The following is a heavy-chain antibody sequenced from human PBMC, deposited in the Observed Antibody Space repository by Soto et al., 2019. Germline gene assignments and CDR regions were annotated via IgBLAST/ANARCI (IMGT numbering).Heavy chain of an antibody. CDR1: GGSINNYY. J-gene: IGHJ5*02. D-gene: IGHD2-2*01. Sequence: QVQLQESGPGLVKPSETLSLTCTVSGGSINNYYWSWIRQPPGKGLEWIGYIHYSGSTNYNPSLNSRVTISLDTSKNQFSLTLSSVTAADTAVYYCARDRIRSSSTDCPEWFDPWGQGNLVTVSS. CDR3: ARDRIRSSSTDCPEWFDP. V-gene: IGHV4-59*01. CDR2: IHYSGST.